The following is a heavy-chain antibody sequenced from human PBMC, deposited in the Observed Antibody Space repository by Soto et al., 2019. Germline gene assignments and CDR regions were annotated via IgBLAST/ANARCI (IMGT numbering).Heavy chain of an antibody. CDR3: ARGVTMVRGVIHTPYFDD. CDR1: GGSISSGGYY. V-gene: IGHV4-31*03. Sequence: SETLSLTCTVSGGSISSGGYYWSWIRQHPGKGLEWIGYIYYSGSTYYNPSLKSRVTISVDTSKNQFSLKLSSVTAADTAVYYCARGVTMVRGVIHTPYFDDSGQGTRVTVSS. CDR2: IYYSGST. D-gene: IGHD3-10*01. J-gene: IGHJ4*02.